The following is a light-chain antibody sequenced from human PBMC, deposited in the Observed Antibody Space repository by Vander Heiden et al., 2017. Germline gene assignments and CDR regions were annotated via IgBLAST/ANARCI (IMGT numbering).Light chain of an antibody. J-gene: IGLJ1*01. Sequence: RLTRQGASLRSFYASWYQQKPGQAPVLVIYGKNNRPSGIPDRFSGSSSGNTAPLTITGAQAEEEADYYCNSRDSSGNHLEVFGTGTKVTVL. CDR1: SLRSFY. V-gene: IGLV3-19*01. CDR2: GKN. CDR3: NSRDSSGNHLEV.